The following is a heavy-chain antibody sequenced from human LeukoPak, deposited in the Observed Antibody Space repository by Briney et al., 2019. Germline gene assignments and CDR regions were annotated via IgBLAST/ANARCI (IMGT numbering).Heavy chain of an antibody. V-gene: IGHV3-30*02. D-gene: IGHD3-10*01. CDR1: GFTFSSYG. Sequence: GGSLRLSCAASGFTFSSYGMSWVRQAPGKGLEWVAFIRYDGSNKYYADSVKGRFTISRDNSKNTLYLQMNSLRAEDTAVYYCAVQRGVDDAFDIWGQGTMVTVSS. CDR2: IRYDGSNK. J-gene: IGHJ3*02. CDR3: AVQRGVDDAFDI.